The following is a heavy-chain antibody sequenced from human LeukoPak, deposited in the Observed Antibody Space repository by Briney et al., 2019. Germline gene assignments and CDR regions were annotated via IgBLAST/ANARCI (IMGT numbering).Heavy chain of an antibody. CDR3: ARGAYLGHPGIYFDY. CDR1: GFTVSSNY. Sequence: GGSLRLSCAASGFTVSSNYMSWVRQAPGKGLEWVSVIYSGGSTYCADSVKGRFTISRDNSKNTLYLQTNSLRAEDTAVYYCARGAYLGHPGIYFDYWGQGTLVTVSS. CDR2: IYSGGST. D-gene: IGHD3-10*01. J-gene: IGHJ4*02. V-gene: IGHV3-53*01.